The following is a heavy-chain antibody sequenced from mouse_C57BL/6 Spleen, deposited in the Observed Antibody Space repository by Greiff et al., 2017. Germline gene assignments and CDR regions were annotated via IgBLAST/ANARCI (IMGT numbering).Heavy chain of an antibody. D-gene: IGHD1-1*01. Sequence: VQLQQPGAELVKPGASVKLSCKASGYTFTSYWMHWVKQRPGRGLEWIGRIDPNSGGTKYNEKFKSKATLTVDKPSSTAYVQLSSLTSEDSAVDYCERMGSKLLYWYFGVWGTGTTVTVST. CDR2: IDPNSGGT. J-gene: IGHJ1*03. CDR1: GYTFTSYW. V-gene: IGHV1-72*01. CDR3: ERMGSKLLYWYFGV.